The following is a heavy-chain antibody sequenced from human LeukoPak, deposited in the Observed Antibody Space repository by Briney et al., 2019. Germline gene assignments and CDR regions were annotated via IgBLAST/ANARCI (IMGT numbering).Heavy chain of an antibody. V-gene: IGHV3-7*01. CDR1: GFTLSSYW. CDR3: ATVRSNYYYYYMDV. Sequence: GGSLRLSCAASGFTLSSYWMTWVRQAPGKGLEWVANIKQDGSEKYYVDSVKGRFTISRDNAKDSLYLQMNSLRAEDTAVYYCATVRSNYYYYYMDVWGKGTTVTVSS. J-gene: IGHJ6*03. CDR2: IKQDGSEK. D-gene: IGHD1-14*01.